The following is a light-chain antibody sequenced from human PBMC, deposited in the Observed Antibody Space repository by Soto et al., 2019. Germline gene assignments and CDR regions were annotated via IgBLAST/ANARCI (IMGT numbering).Light chain of an antibody. Sequence: EIVLTQSPATLSLSPGERATLSCRASQSVSSYLAWYQQKPGQAPRLLIYDASNRATGIPARFSGSGSGTDFTLTISSLEPEDFAVYYCQQRSNWPPKNTFGQRTKLEIK. V-gene: IGKV3-11*01. CDR1: QSVSSY. CDR3: QQRSNWPPKNT. J-gene: IGKJ2*01. CDR2: DAS.